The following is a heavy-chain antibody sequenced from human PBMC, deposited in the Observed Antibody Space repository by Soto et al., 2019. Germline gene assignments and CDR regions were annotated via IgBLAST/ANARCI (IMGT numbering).Heavy chain of an antibody. CDR2: IYRSRST. J-gene: IGHJ4*02. CDR3: AREKTDTSSSRGVFDY. CDR1: DGSIGSYY. V-gene: IGHV4-4*07. Sequence: PSETLSLTCTVSDGSIGSYYWSWIRQPAGKGLEWIGRIYRSRSTSYNPSLKSRLTMSVDTSKNQFSLELNSVTAADTAVYFCAREKTDTSSSRGVFDYWGQGALVTVSS. D-gene: IGHD6-6*01.